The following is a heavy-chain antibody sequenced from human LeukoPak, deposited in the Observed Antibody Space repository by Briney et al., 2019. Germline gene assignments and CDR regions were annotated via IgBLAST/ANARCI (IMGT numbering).Heavy chain of an antibody. J-gene: IGHJ3*02. Sequence: PSQTLSLTCTVSGGSISSGDYCWSWIRQPPGKGLEWIGYIYYSGSTYYNPSLKSRVTISVDTSKNQFSLKLSSVTAADTAVYYCARKYNWNYAGDAFDIWGQGTMVTVSS. CDR2: IYYSGST. D-gene: IGHD1-7*01. V-gene: IGHV4-30-4*01. CDR3: ARKYNWNYAGDAFDI. CDR1: GGSISSGDYC.